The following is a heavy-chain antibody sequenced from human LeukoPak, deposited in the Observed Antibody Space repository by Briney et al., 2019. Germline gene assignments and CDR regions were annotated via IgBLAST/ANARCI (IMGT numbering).Heavy chain of an antibody. Sequence: GASVKVSCKASGYTFTCYYMHWVRQAPGQGLEWMGWINPNSGGTNYAQKFQGRVTMTRDTSISTAYMELSRLRSDDTAVYYCASLRVGATMVPDVDAFDIWGQGTMVTVSS. CDR2: INPNSGGT. V-gene: IGHV1-2*02. J-gene: IGHJ3*02. CDR1: GYTFTCYY. CDR3: ASLRVGATMVPDVDAFDI. D-gene: IGHD1-26*01.